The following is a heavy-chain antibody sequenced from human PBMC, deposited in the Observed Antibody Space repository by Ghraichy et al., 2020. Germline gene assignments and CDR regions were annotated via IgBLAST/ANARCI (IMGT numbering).Heavy chain of an antibody. J-gene: IGHJ4*02. CDR1: GGTFSSYA. V-gene: IGHV1-69*04. CDR3: ARDSGGSCYDY. Sequence: SVKVSCKASGGTFSSYAISWVRQAPGQGLEWMGRIIPILGIANYAQKFQGRVTITADKSTSTAYMELSSLRSEDTAVYYCARDSGGSCYDYWGQGTLVTVSS. CDR2: IIPILGIA. D-gene: IGHD2-15*01.